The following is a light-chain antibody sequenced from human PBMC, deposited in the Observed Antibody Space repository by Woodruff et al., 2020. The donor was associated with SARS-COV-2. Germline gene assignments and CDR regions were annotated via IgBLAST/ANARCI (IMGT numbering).Light chain of an antibody. V-gene: IGKV3-11*01. Sequence: IVLTQSPGTLSLSPGERATLSCRASQTINSYLAWYQQKPGQAPRLLIYDASNRATGIPARFSGSGSGTDFTLTISSLEPEDFAVYYCQQRRYWPLT. CDR3: QQRRYWPLT. J-gene: IGKJ4*01. CDR1: QTINSY. CDR2: DAS.